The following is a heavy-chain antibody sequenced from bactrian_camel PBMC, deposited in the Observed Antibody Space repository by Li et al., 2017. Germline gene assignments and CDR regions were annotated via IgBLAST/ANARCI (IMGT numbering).Heavy chain of an antibody. CDR2: VNSDGTRP. J-gene: IGHJ4*01. V-gene: IGHV3-1*01. CDR3: ATGTVGGTWFQCNY. CDR1: GFTFDDYA. D-gene: IGHD6*01. Sequence: VQLVESGGGLVQPGGSLRLSCAASGFTFDDYAMDWIRQAPGKGLEWVSSVNSDGTRPYYSDSVKGRFTISRDNAKNAVYLQMNSLKSEDTARYYCATGTVGGTWFQCNYWGQGTQVTVS.